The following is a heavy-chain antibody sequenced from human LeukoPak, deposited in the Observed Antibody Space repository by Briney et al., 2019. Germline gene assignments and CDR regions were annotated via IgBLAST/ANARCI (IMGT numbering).Heavy chain of an antibody. V-gene: IGHV3-30*02. CDR3: ARGQVYYDFWSPLDY. J-gene: IGHJ4*02. Sequence: PGGSLRLSCAASGFTINKYGIHWVRQAPGKGLEWVALIRYYGDARFYADSVKGRFTVSRDNSKNTVYLQMRSLKPEDTAVYYCARGQVYYDFWSPLDYWGQGTLVTVSS. D-gene: IGHD3-3*01. CDR1: GFTINKYG. CDR2: IRYYGDAR.